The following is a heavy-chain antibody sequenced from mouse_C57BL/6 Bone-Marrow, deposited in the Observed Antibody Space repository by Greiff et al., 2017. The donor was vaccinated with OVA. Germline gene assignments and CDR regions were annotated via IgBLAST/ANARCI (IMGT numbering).Heavy chain of an antibody. CDR2: ISSGSSTI. D-gene: IGHD1-1*01. CDR1: GFTFSDYG. CDR3: ARNVYYGSSWFAY. Sequence: DVMLVESGGGLVKPGGSLKLSCAASGFTFSDYGMHWVRQAPEKGLEWVAYISSGSSTIYYADTVKGRFTISRDNAKNTLFLQMTSLRSEDTAMYYCARNVYYGSSWFAYWGQGTLVTVSA. V-gene: IGHV5-17*01. J-gene: IGHJ3*01.